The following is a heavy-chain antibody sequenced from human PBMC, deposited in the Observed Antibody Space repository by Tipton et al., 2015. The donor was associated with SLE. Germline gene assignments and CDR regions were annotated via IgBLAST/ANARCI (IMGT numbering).Heavy chain of an antibody. Sequence: LSLTCTVSGGSISSGGYYMSWIRQAPGKGLEWVSYISSSSSYTNYADSVKGRFTISRDNAKNSLYLQMNSLRAEDTAVYYCIAWWLRSEDYYYGMDVWGQGTTVTVSS. CDR3: IAWWLRSEDYYYGMDV. J-gene: IGHJ6*02. D-gene: IGHD5-12*01. V-gene: IGHV3-11*03. CDR2: ISSSSSYT. CDR1: GGSISSGGYY.